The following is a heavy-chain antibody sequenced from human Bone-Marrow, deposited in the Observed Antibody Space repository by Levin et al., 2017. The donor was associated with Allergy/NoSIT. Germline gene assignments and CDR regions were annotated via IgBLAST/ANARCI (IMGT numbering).Heavy chain of an antibody. V-gene: IGHV3-23*01. CDR3: AKGGSPPAYSGNWDAYFQQ. Sequence: GGSLRLSCAASGFTFSNYAMAWVRQAPGKGLEWVASISDSGGSTFYAESAKGHFTISRDNSKSTLYLEMNSLRVDDKATYYCAKGGSPPAYSGNWDAYFQQWGQGTLVSVSS. J-gene: IGHJ1*01. CDR2: ISDSGGST. D-gene: IGHD1-1*01. CDR1: GFTFSNYA.